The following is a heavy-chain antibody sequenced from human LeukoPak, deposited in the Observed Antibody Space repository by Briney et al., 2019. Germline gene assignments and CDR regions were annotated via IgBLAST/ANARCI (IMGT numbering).Heavy chain of an antibody. CDR3: ARHGRRDGKRSPWTG. Sequence: SETLSLTCAVSGGSIRNYHWSWIRQSPEKGLEWIAFMSTSGSFDYNPSLESRVTMAGDTSKNHFTLKMTSVTAADTAVYYCARHGRRDGKRSPWTGWGQGTLVSVSS. J-gene: IGHJ4*02. D-gene: IGHD5-24*01. CDR2: MSTSGSF. V-gene: IGHV4-4*08. CDR1: GGSIRNYH.